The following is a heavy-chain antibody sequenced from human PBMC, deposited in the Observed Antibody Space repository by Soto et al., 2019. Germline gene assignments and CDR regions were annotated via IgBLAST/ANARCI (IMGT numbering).Heavy chain of an antibody. CDR1: GAPISRYY. V-gene: IGHV4-59*01. Sequence: SETLSLTCTVSGAPISRYYWSWIRQPPGKGLEWIGHIYYSGSTNYNPSLKSRVTISVDTSKNQFSLKLTSVTAADTAVYYCASSDLGLGLFDFWGHGTLVTVSS. CDR3: ASSDLGLGLFDF. J-gene: IGHJ4*01. CDR2: IYYSGST.